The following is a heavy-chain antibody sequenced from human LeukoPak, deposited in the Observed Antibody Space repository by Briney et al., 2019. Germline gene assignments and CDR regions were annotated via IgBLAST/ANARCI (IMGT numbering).Heavy chain of an antibody. CDR3: ARARRAARPYYFDY. CDR1: GGSINNYY. Sequence: SETLSLTCTVSGGSINNYYWSWIRQPAGKGLEWIGRIYTRGSTNYNPSLKSRVTISVDTSKNQFSLKLSSVTAADTAVYYCARARRAARPYYFDYWGQGTLVTVSS. J-gene: IGHJ4*02. D-gene: IGHD6-6*01. V-gene: IGHV4-4*07. CDR2: IYTRGST.